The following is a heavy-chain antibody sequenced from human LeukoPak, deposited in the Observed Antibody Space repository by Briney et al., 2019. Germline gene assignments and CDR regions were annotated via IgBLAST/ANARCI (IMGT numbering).Heavy chain of an antibody. CDR2: INPNSGGA. Sequence: ASVTVSCKATGYTFTGYYMHWVRQAPGQGLEWMGWINPNSGGANYAQKFQGWVTMTRDTSISTAYMELSRLRSDDTAVYYCARAVVAGYYFDYWGQGTLVTVSS. D-gene: IGHD6-19*01. J-gene: IGHJ4*02. CDR3: ARAVVAGYYFDY. CDR1: GYTFTGYY. V-gene: IGHV1-2*04.